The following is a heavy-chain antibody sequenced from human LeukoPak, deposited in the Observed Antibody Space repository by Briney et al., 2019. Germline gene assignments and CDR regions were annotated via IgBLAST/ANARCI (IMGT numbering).Heavy chain of an antibody. CDR3: HFWSRLEGKYFQH. J-gene: IGHJ1*01. D-gene: IGHD3-3*02. CDR2: IRYDGSEK. Sequence: GGSLRLSCAASGFTFSRYGMHWVRQAPGKGLEWVAFIRYDGSEKYYADSVKGRFTISRDDSKNTLYLQMYSLRPEDTALYYCHFWSRLEGKYFQHWGQGTLVTVSS. CDR1: GFTFSRYG. V-gene: IGHV3-30*02.